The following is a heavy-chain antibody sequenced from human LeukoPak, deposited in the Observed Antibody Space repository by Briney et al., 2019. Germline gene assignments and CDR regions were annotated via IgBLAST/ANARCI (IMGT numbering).Heavy chain of an antibody. CDR1: GFTFSSYA. CDR2: ISGSGGST. Sequence: GGSLRLTCAASGFTFSSYAMSWVCQAPGKGLEWVSAISGSGGSTYYADSVKGRFTISRDNSKNTLYLQMNSLRAEDTAVYYCANSGHIVATSPFGYWGQGTLVTVSS. D-gene: IGHD5-12*01. CDR3: ANSGHIVATSPFGY. V-gene: IGHV3-23*01. J-gene: IGHJ4*02.